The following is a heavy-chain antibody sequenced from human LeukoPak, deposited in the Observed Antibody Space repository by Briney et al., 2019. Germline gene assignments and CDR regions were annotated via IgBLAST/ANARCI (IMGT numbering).Heavy chain of an antibody. CDR3: ARGTRRATVTPFDY. CDR2: IYSGGNT. D-gene: IGHD4-17*01. Sequence: GGSLRLSCAASGYTVSSNYMSWVRQAPGKGLEWVSVIYSGGNTYYADSVKGRFTISRDNSKNTLYLQMNSLRAEDTAVYYCARGTRRATVTPFDYWGQGTLVTVSS. J-gene: IGHJ4*02. V-gene: IGHV3-53*01. CDR1: GYTVSSNY.